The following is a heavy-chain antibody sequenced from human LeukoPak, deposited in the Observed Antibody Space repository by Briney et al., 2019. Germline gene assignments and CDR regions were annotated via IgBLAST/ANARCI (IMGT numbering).Heavy chain of an antibody. CDR1: GFTFSSYW. J-gene: IGHJ6*03. CDR3: ARNREQLGFYYYYYYMDV. Sequence: GGPLRLSCAASGFTFSSYWMSWVRQAPGKGLEWVANIKQDGSEKYYVDSVKGRFTISRDNAKNSLYLQMNSLGAEDTAVYYCARNREQLGFYYYYYYMDVWGKGTTVTVSS. CDR2: IKQDGSEK. V-gene: IGHV3-7*01. D-gene: IGHD6-13*01.